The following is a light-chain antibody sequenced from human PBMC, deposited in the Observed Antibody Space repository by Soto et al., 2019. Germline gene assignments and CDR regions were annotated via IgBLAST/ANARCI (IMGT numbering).Light chain of an antibody. Sequence: EIVLTQSPGTVSLSPGERATLSCRASQSVSSSYLAWYQHKPGQAPRLLISGTSSRATGIPDRFSGSGAGTDFTLTISRLEPEDFAVYYCQQYGTTPWTFGQGTKVDSK. CDR3: QQYGTTPWT. V-gene: IGKV3-20*01. CDR2: GTS. J-gene: IGKJ1*01. CDR1: QSVSSSY.